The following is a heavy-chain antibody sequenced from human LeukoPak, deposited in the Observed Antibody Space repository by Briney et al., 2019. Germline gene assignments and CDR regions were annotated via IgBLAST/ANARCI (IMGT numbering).Heavy chain of an antibody. V-gene: IGHV4-59*08. CDR3: ARVPDPAPYYYYGMDV. CDR1: GGSISSYY. D-gene: IGHD1-1*01. CDR2: IYYSGST. Sequence: NPSQTLSLTCTVSGGSISSYYWSWIRQPPGKGLEWIGYIYYSGSTNYNPSLKSRVTISVDTSKNQFSLKLSSVTAADTAVYYCARVPDPAPYYYYGMDVWGQGTTVTVSS. J-gene: IGHJ6*02.